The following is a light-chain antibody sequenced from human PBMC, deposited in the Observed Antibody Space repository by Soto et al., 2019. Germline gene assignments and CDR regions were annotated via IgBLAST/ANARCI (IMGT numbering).Light chain of an antibody. CDR2: LSSDGSH. J-gene: IGLJ2*01. V-gene: IGLV4-69*01. CDR3: QTWDTGASVV. CDR1: SGHSSYA. Sequence: QPVLTQSPSASASLGASVKLTCTLSSGHSSYAIACHQQQPEKGPRYLMKLSSDGSHSKGDGIPDRFSGSSSGAERYLTISSLQSEDEADYYCQTWDTGASVVFGGGTKLTVL.